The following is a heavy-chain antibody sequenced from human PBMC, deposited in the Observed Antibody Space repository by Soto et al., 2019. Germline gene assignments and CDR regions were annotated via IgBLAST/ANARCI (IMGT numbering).Heavy chain of an antibody. CDR2: IHRGGST. CDR1: GFTVGNNY. CDR3: ARSANTYGSPFDY. J-gene: IGHJ4*02. V-gene: IGHV3-66*01. Sequence: GGSLRLSCAASGFTVGNNYMSWVRQAPGKGLEWVSIIHRGGSTSYADSVKGRFTISRDSSKNILYLQINGLTADDTAVYYCARSANTYGSPFDYWGQGALVTVSS. D-gene: IGHD3-10*01.